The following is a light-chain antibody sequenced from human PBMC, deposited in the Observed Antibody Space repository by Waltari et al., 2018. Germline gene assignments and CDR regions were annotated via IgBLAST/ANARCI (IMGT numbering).Light chain of an antibody. Sequence: QSALTQPASVSGSPGQSITISCTGTNRDVGGYNQVSWYQYLPGKAPKLLIYDVTKRPSGVSDLFSGSRSGATASLTISGLQAEDEADYYCTSFTYSTTLVFGGGTKLAVL. CDR3: TSFTYSTTLV. CDR1: NRDVGGYNQ. J-gene: IGLJ2*01. V-gene: IGLV2-14*03. CDR2: DVT.